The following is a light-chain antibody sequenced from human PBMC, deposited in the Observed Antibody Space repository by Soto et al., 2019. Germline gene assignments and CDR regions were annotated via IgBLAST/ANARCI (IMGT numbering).Light chain of an antibody. CDR3: QQYNSYSPCT. CDR1: QSISSW. V-gene: IGKV1-5*03. Sequence: DIQMTQSPATVSASVGDRVTITCRASQSISSWLAWYQQKPGKAPKVLIYKASSLERGVPSRFSGGGSGTEFTLTISSLQPAEFATYYCQQYNSYSPCTFGQGTKVDIK. J-gene: IGKJ1*01. CDR2: KAS.